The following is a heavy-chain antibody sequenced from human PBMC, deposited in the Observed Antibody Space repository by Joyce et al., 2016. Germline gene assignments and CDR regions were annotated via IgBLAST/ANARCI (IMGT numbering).Heavy chain of an antibody. CDR2: IHYTGAT. CDR3: ARRRSYYDVLTGYYLDTFDI. D-gene: IGHD3-9*01. J-gene: IGHJ3*02. Sequence: QVQLQELGPGLVKPSETLSLSCNVSDDSISSHYWSWIRQPPGMGLEWIGNIHYTGATDSNPAVKSRVTLSVDTSKNQFSLRLSSVTAADTAVYYCARRRSYYDVLTGYYLDTFDIWGQGTMVTVSS. V-gene: IGHV4-59*11. CDR1: DDSISSHY.